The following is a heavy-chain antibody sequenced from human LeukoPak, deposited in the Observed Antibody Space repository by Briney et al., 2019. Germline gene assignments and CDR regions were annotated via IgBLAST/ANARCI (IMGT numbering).Heavy chain of an antibody. J-gene: IGHJ4*02. CDR2: INHDGSEA. CDR3: ARDALFGSGKTHLNF. CDR1: GFTFSNAW. Sequence: PGGSLRLSCAASGFTFSNAWMSWVRQAPGKGLEWVANINHDGSEAYYVESVKGRFTISRDNAKNSLSLQMHSLSVDDTGVYFCARDALFGSGKTHLNFWGQGTLVSVSS. V-gene: IGHV3-7*04. D-gene: IGHD3-10*01.